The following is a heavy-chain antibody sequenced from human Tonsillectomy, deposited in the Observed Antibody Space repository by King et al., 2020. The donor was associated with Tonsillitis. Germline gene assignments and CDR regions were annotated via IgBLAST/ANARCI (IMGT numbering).Heavy chain of an antibody. V-gene: IGHV3-23*04. CDR3: AKGGPVATRPFDY. J-gene: IGHJ4*02. CDR1: GFRFSSYV. CDR2: ISGSGGST. Sequence: VQLVESGGGLVQPGGSLRLSCAASGFRFSSYVMSWVRQAPGKGLEWVTGISGSGGSTYYADSVKGRVTISRDNSKNTLYVQMNSLRAEDTAVYYCAKGGPVATRPFDYWGQGILVTVSS. D-gene: IGHD5-12*01.